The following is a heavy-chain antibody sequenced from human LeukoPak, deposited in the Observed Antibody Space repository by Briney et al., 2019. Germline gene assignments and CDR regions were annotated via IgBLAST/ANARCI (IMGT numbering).Heavy chain of an antibody. D-gene: IGHD3-10*01. CDR3: ASGPGTSVIRGVSPKY. CDR1: GGSFSGYF. V-gene: IGHV4-34*01. J-gene: IGHJ4*02. CDR2: INHRGVT. Sequence: SETLSLTCAVYGGSFSGYFCWIRQSPGKGLEWIGEINHRGVTNYRPSLGGRVSIFTDRSLNQFSLRLTSVTAADTGTYYCASGPGTSVIRGVSPKYWGQGTPVTVSS.